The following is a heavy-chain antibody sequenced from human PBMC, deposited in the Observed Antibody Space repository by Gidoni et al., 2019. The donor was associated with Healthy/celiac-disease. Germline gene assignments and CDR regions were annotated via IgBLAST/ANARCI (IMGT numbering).Heavy chain of an antibody. CDR2: ISSSSSYI. J-gene: IGHJ4*02. V-gene: IGHV3-21*01. CDR1: GFTFSSYS. D-gene: IGHD2-15*01. Sequence: EVQLVESGGGLVKPGGSLRLSCAASGFTFSSYSMNWVRQAPGKGLEWVSSISSSSSYIYYADSVKGRFTISRDNAKNSLYLQMNSLRAEDTAVYYCARGQYCSGGSCNDYWGQGTLVTVSS. CDR3: ARGQYCSGGSCNDY.